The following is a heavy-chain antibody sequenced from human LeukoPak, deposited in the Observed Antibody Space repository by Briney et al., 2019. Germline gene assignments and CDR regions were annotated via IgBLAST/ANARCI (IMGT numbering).Heavy chain of an antibody. CDR3: AKGVGAAPLIVDALDI. CDR2: ITWNSGST. Sequence: GRSLRLSCEASRFTFHDYAMHWVRQVPGKGLEWVSGITWNSGSTLYADSVRGRFTISRDNAKNSLYLQMNSLRAEDTALYYCAKGVGAAPLIVDALDIWGQGTMVTVSS. D-gene: IGHD1-26*01. V-gene: IGHV3-9*01. J-gene: IGHJ3*02. CDR1: RFTFHDYA.